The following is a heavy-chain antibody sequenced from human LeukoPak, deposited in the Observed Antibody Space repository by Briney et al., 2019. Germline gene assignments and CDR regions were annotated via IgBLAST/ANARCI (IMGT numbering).Heavy chain of an antibody. Sequence: GGSLRLSCAASGFTFSSYWMSWVRQAPGKGLEWVANVKQDGSEKYYVDSVKGRFTISRDNAKNSLYLQMNSLRAEDTAVYYCAREKVATTPSFDYWGQGTLVTVSS. D-gene: IGHD5-12*01. J-gene: IGHJ4*02. V-gene: IGHV3-7*01. CDR1: GFTFSSYW. CDR2: VKQDGSEK. CDR3: AREKVATTPSFDY.